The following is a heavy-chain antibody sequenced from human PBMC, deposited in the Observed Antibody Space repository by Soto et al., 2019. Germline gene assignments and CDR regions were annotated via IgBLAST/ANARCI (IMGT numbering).Heavy chain of an antibody. CDR1: GYTFTSYD. J-gene: IGHJ4*02. Sequence: ASVKVSCKASGYTFTSYDINWVRQATGQGLEWMGWMKPNSGNTGYAQKFQGRVTMTRNTSISTAYMELSSLRSEDTAVYYCALGTPRKGIRGRDYWGQGTLVTVSS. D-gene: IGHD2-15*01. V-gene: IGHV1-8*01. CDR2: MKPNSGNT. CDR3: ALGTPRKGIRGRDY.